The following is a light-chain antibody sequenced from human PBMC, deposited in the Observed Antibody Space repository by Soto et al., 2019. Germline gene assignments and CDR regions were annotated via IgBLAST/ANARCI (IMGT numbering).Light chain of an antibody. V-gene: IGKV1-5*03. CDR2: RVS. CDR1: QTVDTW. J-gene: IGKJ1*01. CDR3: QQYNNYPRT. Sequence: DIQMTQFPSTLPASVGDTVTITCRASQTVDTWLAWYQQKPGKAPSLLIYRVSSLESGVPSRFSGSGSGTEFILIIRSLQPDDFASYYCQQYNNYPRTFGQGTKV.